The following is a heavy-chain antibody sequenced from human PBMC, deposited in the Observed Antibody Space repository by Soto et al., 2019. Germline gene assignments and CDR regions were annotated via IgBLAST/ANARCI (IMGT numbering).Heavy chain of an antibody. D-gene: IGHD4-17*01. CDR3: ARGEIDYGGNGAGGY. CDR1: GGSISSGDYY. J-gene: IGHJ4*02. CDR2: IYYSGST. Sequence: QVQLQESGPGLVKPSQTLSLTCTVSGGSISSGDYYWSWIRQPPGKGLEWIGYIYYSGSTYYNPSLKSRVTISVDTSKNQFSLKLSSVTAADTAVYYCARGEIDYGGNGAGGYWGQGTLVTVSS. V-gene: IGHV4-30-4*01.